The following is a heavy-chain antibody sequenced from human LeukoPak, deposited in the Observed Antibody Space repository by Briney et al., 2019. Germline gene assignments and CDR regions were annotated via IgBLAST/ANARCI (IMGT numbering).Heavy chain of an antibody. V-gene: IGHV4-59*01. Sequence: SETLSLTCTVSAAPITSYYWSWIRQPPGKGLEWIAYIYYSGSTNYNPSLKSRVAISVDTSKNQVSLRLSSVTAADTAVYYCARHDRSKGDYYYYYGMDVLGQGTTVTVSS. CDR2: IYYSGST. CDR1: AAPITSYY. D-gene: IGHD3-9*01. CDR3: ARHDRSKGDYYYYYGMDV. J-gene: IGHJ6*02.